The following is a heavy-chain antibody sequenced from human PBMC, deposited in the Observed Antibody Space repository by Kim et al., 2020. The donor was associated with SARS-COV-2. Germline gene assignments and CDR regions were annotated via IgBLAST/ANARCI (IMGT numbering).Heavy chain of an antibody. D-gene: IGHD4-4*01. CDR2: ISYIGNT. J-gene: IGHJ6*02. Sequence: SETLSLTCTVSGGSINSFYWSWTRQPPGKGLEWIGYISYIGNTNYNPSLKSRVTISVDTSKNQFSLKLSSVTAADTAVYYCARASGTVTTFYYHGMDVWGQGTTYTVSS. V-gene: IGHV4-59*01. CDR1: GGSINSFY. CDR3: ARASGTVTTFYYHGMDV.